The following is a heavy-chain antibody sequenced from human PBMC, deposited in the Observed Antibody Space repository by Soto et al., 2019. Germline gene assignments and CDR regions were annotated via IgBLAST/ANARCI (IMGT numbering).Heavy chain of an antibody. V-gene: IGHV1-69*12. D-gene: IGHD3-3*01. J-gene: IGHJ4*02. Sequence: QVQLVQSGAEVKKPGSSVKVSCKASGGTFSSYAISWVRQAPGQGLEWMGGIIPIFGTANYAEKFQGRVTITADESTSTAYLELSSLRAEDTAVYFCARGGASWYYGGGTFDYWGQGTLVTVSS. CDR3: ARGGASWYYGGGTFDY. CDR2: IIPIFGTA. CDR1: GGTFSSYA.